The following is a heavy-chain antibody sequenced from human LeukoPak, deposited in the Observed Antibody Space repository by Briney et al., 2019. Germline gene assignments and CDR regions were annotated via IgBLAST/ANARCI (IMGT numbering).Heavy chain of an antibody. J-gene: IGHJ4*02. CDR3: ARGLGISGRFDY. D-gene: IGHD2-15*01. V-gene: IGHV4-31*03. CDR1: GDSVTSTTYY. Sequence: PSQTLSLTCTVSGDSVTSTTYYWTWIRRHPGQGLEWIGCIYNSGTTYYNPSLKSRVAISVDSSKNQFSLTLNSVTGADTAVYYRARGLGISGRFDYWGQGTLVTVSS. CDR2: IYNSGTT.